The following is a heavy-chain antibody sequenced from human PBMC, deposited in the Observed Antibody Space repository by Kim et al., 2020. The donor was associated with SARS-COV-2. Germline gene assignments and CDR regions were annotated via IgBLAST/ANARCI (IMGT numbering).Heavy chain of an antibody. D-gene: IGHD3-10*01. V-gene: IGHV3-33*06. Sequence: GGSLRLSCAASGFTFSNYGMHWVRQAPGKGLEWVAVIWYDGSNKYYADSVKGRFTISRDNSKNILYLQMNSLRAADTAVNYCAKDWQPADITLIRGVSYGMDVWGQGTTVTVSS. CDR3: AKDWQPADITLIRGVSYGMDV. CDR2: IWYDGSNK. J-gene: IGHJ6*02. CDR1: GFTFSNYG.